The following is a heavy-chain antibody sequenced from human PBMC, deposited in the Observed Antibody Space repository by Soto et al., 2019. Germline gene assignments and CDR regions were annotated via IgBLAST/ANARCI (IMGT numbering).Heavy chain of an antibody. Sequence: GASVKVSCKASGYTFTGYGISWVRQAPGQGLEWMGWISAYNGNTNYAQKLQGRVTMTTDTSTSTAYMELSRLRSDDTAVYYCARSRERLNWFGPSARGTLVPVSS. V-gene: IGHV1-18*04. CDR3: ARSRERLNWFGP. CDR2: ISAYNGNT. CDR1: GYTFTGYG. D-gene: IGHD1-1*01. J-gene: IGHJ5*02.